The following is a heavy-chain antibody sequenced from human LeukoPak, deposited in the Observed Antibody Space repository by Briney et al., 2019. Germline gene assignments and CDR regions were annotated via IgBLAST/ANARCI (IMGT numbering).Heavy chain of an antibody. CDR3: ARDRVAARPDAFDI. V-gene: IGHV1-2*06. CDR1: GYTFTGYY. J-gene: IGHJ3*02. D-gene: IGHD6-6*01. Sequence: ASVKVSCKASGYTFTGYYMHWVRRAPGQGLEWMGRINPNSGGTNYAQKFQGRVTMTRDTSISTAYMELSRLRSDDTAVYYCARDRVAARPDAFDIWGQGTMVTVSS. CDR2: INPNSGGT.